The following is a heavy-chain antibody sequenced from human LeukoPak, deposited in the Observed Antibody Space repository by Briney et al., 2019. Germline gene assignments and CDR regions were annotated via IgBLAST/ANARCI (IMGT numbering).Heavy chain of an antibody. CDR1: GFTFSSYA. CDR3: ATGLSLGYCSGGSCPYGMDV. D-gene: IGHD2-15*01. Sequence: GGSLRLSCAASGFTFSSYAMSWVRQAPGKGLEWVSAISGSGGSTYYADSVKGRFTISRDNSKNTLYLQVNSLRAEGTAVYYCATGLSLGYCSGGSCPYGMDVWGKGTTVTVSS. J-gene: IGHJ6*04. CDR2: ISGSGGST. V-gene: IGHV3-23*01.